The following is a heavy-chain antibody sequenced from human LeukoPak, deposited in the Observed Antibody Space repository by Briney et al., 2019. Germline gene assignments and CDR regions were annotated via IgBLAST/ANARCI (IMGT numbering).Heavy chain of an antibody. J-gene: IGHJ4*02. D-gene: IGHD3-10*01. CDR1: GFTFSSYA. Sequence: PGGSLRLSCAASGFTFSSYAMSWVRQAPGKGLEWVSAISGSGGSTYYADSVKGRFTISRDNSKSTLYLQMNSLRAEDTAVYYCAKDRGSSMVRGVLDYWGQGTLVTVSS. V-gene: IGHV3-23*01. CDR2: ISGSGGST. CDR3: AKDRGSSMVRGVLDY.